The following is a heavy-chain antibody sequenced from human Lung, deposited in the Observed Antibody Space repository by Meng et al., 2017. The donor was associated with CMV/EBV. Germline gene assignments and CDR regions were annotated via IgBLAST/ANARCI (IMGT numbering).Heavy chain of an antibody. V-gene: IGHV4-34*01. CDR2: INHSGST. D-gene: IGHD3-10*01. J-gene: IGHJ6*02. Sequence: SETXSLXXAVYGGSFSGYYWSWIRQPPGKGLEWIGEINHSGSTNYNPSLKSRVTISVDTSKNQFSLKLSSVTAADTAVYYCARSKRNNYYGSGSYSKNYGMDVWGQGTTVXVSS. CDR1: GGSFSGYY. CDR3: ARSKRNNYYGSGSYSKNYGMDV.